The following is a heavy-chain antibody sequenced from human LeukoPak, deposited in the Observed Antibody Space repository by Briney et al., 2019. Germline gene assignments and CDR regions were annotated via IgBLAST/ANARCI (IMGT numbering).Heavy chain of an antibody. V-gene: IGHV3-48*01. Sequence: SGGSLRPSCAASGFTFSSYTMNWVRQAPGKGLEWVSYISSSSNTIYYADSVKGRFTISRDNAKNSLYLQMNSLRAKDTDVYYCARWALYYNYYMDVWGKGTTVTVSS. D-gene: IGHD3-10*01. CDR2: ISSSSNTI. CDR1: GFTFSSYT. CDR3: ARWALYYNYYMDV. J-gene: IGHJ6*03.